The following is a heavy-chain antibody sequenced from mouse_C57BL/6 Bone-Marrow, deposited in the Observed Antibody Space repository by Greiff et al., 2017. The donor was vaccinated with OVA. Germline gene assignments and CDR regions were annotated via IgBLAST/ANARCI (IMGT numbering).Heavy chain of an antibody. J-gene: IGHJ4*01. D-gene: IGHD2-4*01. V-gene: IGHV1-54*01. CDR1: GYAFTNYL. Sequence: QVQLKESGAELVRPGTSVKVSCKASGYAFTNYLIEWVKQRPGQGLEWIGVINPGSGGTNYNEKFKGKATLTADKSSSTAYMQLSSLTSEDSAVYFCARSEDYDVRAMDYWGQGTSVTVSS. CDR3: ARSEDYDVRAMDY. CDR2: INPGSGGT.